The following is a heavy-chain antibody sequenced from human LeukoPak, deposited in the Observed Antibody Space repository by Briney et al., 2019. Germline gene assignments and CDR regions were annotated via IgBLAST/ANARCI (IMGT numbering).Heavy chain of an antibody. Sequence: GGSLRLSCVGSGFTFSVHWVRQVPGKGLEWLTFIRHDGTDQHYADSVRGRFTISRDNSKNTVYLQMNSLRPEDTALYYCAKGGNWASVSWGQGTLVTVSS. D-gene: IGHD7-27*01. CDR2: IRHDGTDQ. CDR1: GFTFS. J-gene: IGHJ5*02. CDR3: AKGGNWASVS. V-gene: IGHV3-30*02.